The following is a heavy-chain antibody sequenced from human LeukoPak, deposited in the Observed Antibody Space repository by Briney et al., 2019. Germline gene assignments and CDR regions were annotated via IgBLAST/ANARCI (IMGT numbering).Heavy chain of an antibody. D-gene: IGHD3-22*01. V-gene: IGHV4-61*02. J-gene: IGHJ4*02. CDR1: GGSIRSGSYY. Sequence: SETLSLTCNVSGGSIRSGSYYWSWIRQPAGKGLEWIGRIETSGSISYNPSLKSRVTISVDTSKNQFSLNLSSVTAADTAVYYCARASRDSSGYYYGFDSWGQGTLVTVSS. CDR2: IETSGSI. CDR3: ARASRDSSGYYYGFDS.